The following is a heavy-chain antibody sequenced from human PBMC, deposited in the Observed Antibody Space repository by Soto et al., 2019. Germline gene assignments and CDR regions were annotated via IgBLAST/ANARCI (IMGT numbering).Heavy chain of an antibody. J-gene: IGHJ5*02. CDR3: AREAGTWHLPLNWFDP. CDR2: ISSSSSTI. V-gene: IGHV3-48*02. Sequence: PEGSLRLSCAASGFTFSSYSMNWVRQAPGKGLEWVSYISSSSSTIYYADSVKGRFTISRDNAKNSLYLQMNSLRDEDTAVYYCAREAGTWHLPLNWFDPWGQGTLVTVSS. D-gene: IGHD6-19*01. CDR1: GFTFSSYS.